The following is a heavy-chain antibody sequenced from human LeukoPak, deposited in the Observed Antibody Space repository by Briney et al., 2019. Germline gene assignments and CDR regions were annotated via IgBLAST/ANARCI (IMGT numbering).Heavy chain of an antibody. Sequence: PGGSLRLSCAVSGFIFSNAWMNWVRQAPGKGLEWVGRIKRETDGGTTDYAAPVKGRFTISRDDSKNTLYLQMNSLKTEDTAVYYCTTDSYYDFWSGYLDYYFDYWGQGTLVTVSS. J-gene: IGHJ4*02. CDR3: TTDSYYDFWSGYLDYYFDY. V-gene: IGHV3-15*07. CDR1: GFIFSNAW. CDR2: IKRETDGGTT. D-gene: IGHD3-3*01.